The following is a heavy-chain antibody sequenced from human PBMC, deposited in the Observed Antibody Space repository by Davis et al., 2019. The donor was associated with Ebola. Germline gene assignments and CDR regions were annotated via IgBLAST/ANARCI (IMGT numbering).Heavy chain of an antibody. CDR2: TYYSGST. J-gene: IGHJ6*02. Sequence: MPSETLSLTCTVSGGSISSGDYYWSWIRQPPGKGLEWIGYTYYSGSTYYNPSLKSRVTISVDTSKNQFSLKLSSVTAVDTAVYYCARREGSSGWYNYYGRDVWGQGTTVTVSS. CDR3: ARREGSSGWYNYYGRDV. CDR1: GGSISSGDYY. D-gene: IGHD6-19*01. V-gene: IGHV4-30-4*02.